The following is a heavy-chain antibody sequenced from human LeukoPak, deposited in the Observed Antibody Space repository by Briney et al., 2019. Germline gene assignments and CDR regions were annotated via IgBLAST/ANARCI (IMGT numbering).Heavy chain of an antibody. J-gene: IGHJ4*02. CDR3: ARMSAYSSSWMDY. V-gene: IGHV4-34*01. D-gene: IGHD6-13*01. CDR2: IHHSGST. CDR1: RGSFSGYY. Sequence: SETLSLTCAVYRGSFSGYYWSWIRQPPGKGLEWIGEIHHSGSTNYNPSLKSRVTISVDTSKNQFSLKLSSVTAADTAVYYCARMSAYSSSWMDYWGQGTLVTVSS.